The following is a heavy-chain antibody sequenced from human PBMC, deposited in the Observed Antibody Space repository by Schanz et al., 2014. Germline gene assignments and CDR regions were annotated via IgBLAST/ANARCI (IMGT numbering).Heavy chain of an antibody. CDR3: ARSAGRDFWSGYYTRFDY. D-gene: IGHD3-3*01. Sequence: QVQLVQSGAEVKKPGASVKVSCKASGYTFTSYGISWVRQAPGQGLEWMGWISAYNGNTKYPQKLQGRVTMTTDTSTSTVCMELRSLRADDTAVYYCARSAGRDFWSGYYTRFDYWGQGTLVTVSS. V-gene: IGHV1-18*01. CDR1: GYTFTSYG. CDR2: ISAYNGNT. J-gene: IGHJ4*02.